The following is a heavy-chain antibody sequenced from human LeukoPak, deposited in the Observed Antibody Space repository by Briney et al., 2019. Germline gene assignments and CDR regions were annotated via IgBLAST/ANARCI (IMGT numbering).Heavy chain of an antibody. CDR1: GYTFTSYG. Sequence: ASVKVSCKASGYTFTSYGISWVRQAPGQGLEGMGWISAYNGNTNYAQKLQGRVIMTTDTATSTAYRELRSLRSDDTAVYYCARAGIVVVVAAQGDAFDIWGQGTMVTVSS. J-gene: IGHJ3*02. D-gene: IGHD2-15*01. CDR3: ARAGIVVVVAAQGDAFDI. V-gene: IGHV1-18*01. CDR2: ISAYNGNT.